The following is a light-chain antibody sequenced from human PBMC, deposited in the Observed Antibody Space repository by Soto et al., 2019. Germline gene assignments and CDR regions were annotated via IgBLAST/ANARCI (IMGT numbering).Light chain of an antibody. V-gene: IGKV3-20*01. CDR1: QSVSSSY. J-gene: IGKJ1*01. CDR3: QHSRRSPPSWT. CDR2: DAS. Sequence: EIVLTQTPGTLSLSPGERATLSCRASQSVSSSYLAWYQQKPGQPPWLLISDASSRATGIPDRFSGSGSGTDFTLTISGLEPEDFAVYYCQHSRRSPPSWTFGQGTKVEIK.